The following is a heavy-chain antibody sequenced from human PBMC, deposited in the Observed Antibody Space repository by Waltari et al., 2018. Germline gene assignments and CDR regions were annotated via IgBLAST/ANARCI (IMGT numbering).Heavy chain of an antibody. J-gene: IGHJ6*02. CDR2: INTNTGNP. Sequence: QVQLVQSGSELKKPGASVKVSCKASGYTFTSYAMNWVRQAPGQGLEWMGWINTNTGNPTYAQGFTGRFVFSLDTSVSTAYLQISSLKAEDTAVDYCAREEIVVVVASRGYYGMDVWGQGTTVTVSS. V-gene: IGHV7-4-1*02. CDR1: GYTFTSYA. CDR3: AREEIVVVVASRGYYGMDV. D-gene: IGHD2-15*01.